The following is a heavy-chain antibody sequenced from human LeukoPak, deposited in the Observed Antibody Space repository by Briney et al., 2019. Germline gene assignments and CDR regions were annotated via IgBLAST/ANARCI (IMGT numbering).Heavy chain of an antibody. CDR1: GYSISSGYY. Sequence: SETLSLTCTVSGYSISSGYYWGWIRQPPGKGLEWIGSIYHSGSTYYNPSLKSRVTISVDTSKNQFSLKLSSVTAADTAVYYCALGGTAMVTAYWGQGTLVTVSS. CDR3: ALGGTAMVTAY. V-gene: IGHV4-38-2*02. CDR2: IYHSGST. J-gene: IGHJ4*02. D-gene: IGHD5-18*01.